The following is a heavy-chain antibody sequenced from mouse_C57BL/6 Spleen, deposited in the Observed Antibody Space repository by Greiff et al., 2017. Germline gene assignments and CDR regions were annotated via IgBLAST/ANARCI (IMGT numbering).Heavy chain of an antibody. J-gene: IGHJ1*03. CDR1: GFTFSSYG. CDR3: ARHGLDYYGSSYEYFDV. Sequence: EVMLVESGGDLVKPGGSLKLSCAASGFTFSSYGMSWVRQTPDKRLEWVATISSGGSYTYYPDSVKGRFTISRDNAKNTLYLQMSSLKSEDTAMYYCARHGLDYYGSSYEYFDVWGTGTTVTVSS. D-gene: IGHD1-1*01. CDR2: ISSGGSYT. V-gene: IGHV5-6*01.